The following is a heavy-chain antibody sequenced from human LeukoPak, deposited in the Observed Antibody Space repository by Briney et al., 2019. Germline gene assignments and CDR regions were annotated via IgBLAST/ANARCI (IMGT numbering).Heavy chain of an antibody. V-gene: IGHV3-21*01. CDR3: ARGPLVRVDY. CDR1: GFTFSSYS. Sequence: AGGSLRLSCAASGFTFSSYSMNWVRQAPGKGREWVSSINSGSSKIYYADSVKGRFTISRDNAKKSLYLQMNSLRAEDTAVYYCARGPLVRVDYWGQGTLVTVSS. CDR2: INSGSSKI. D-gene: IGHD6-6*01. J-gene: IGHJ4*02.